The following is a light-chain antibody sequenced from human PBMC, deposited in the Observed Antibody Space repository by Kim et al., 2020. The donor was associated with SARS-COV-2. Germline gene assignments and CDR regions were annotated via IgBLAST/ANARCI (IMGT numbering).Light chain of an antibody. CDR3: QQLYS. CDR1: QSISSW. V-gene: IGKV1-5*03. CDR2: KAS. Sequence: PSTLSASVGDRVTITCRASQSISSWLAWYQQKPGKAPKLLIYKASSLESGVPSRFSGSGSGTEFTLTISSLQPDDFATYYCQQLYSFGQGTKLDI. J-gene: IGKJ2*01.